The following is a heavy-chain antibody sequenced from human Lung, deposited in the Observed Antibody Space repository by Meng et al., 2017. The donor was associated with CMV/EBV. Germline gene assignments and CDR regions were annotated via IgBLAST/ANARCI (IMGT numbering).Heavy chain of an antibody. D-gene: IGHD3-3*01. CDR2: TYYSVST. CDR1: GGSISSYY. J-gene: IGHJ6*02. CDR3: ARFTIFGVVMDGMDV. V-gene: IGHV4-59*01. Sequence: SETLSLTCTVSGGSISSYYWSWIRQPPGKGLEWIGYTYYSVSTNYNPSLKSRVTISVDTSKNQFSLKLSTVTAADTAVYYCARFTIFGVVMDGMDVWGQGTTVTVSS.